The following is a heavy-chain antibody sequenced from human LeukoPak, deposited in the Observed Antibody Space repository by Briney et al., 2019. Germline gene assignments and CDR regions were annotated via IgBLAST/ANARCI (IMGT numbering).Heavy chain of an antibody. J-gene: IGHJ5*02. V-gene: IGHV3-23*01. Sequence: GGSLRLSCAASGFTFSSNAMSWVRQAPGKGLEWVSAISGSGGSTYYADSVKGRFTISRDNSKNTLYLQMSSLRAEDTAVYYCAKGPYYYGSGSYYNPFDPWGQGTLVTVSS. CDR1: GFTFSSNA. D-gene: IGHD3-10*01. CDR3: AKGPYYYGSGSYYNPFDP. CDR2: ISGSGGST.